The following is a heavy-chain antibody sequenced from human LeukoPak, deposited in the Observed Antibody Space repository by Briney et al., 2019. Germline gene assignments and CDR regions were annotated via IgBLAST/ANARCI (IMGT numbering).Heavy chain of an antibody. V-gene: IGHV3-53*01. CDR3: ARFKYSSSWYAPGEY. CDR1: GFTVSSNY. Sequence: GGSLRLSCAASGFTVSSNYMSWVRQAPGKGLEWVSVIYSGGSTYYADSVKGRFTISRDNSKNTLYLQMSSLRAEDTAVYYCARFKYSSSWYAPGEYWGQGTLVTVSS. D-gene: IGHD6-13*01. J-gene: IGHJ4*02. CDR2: IYSGGST.